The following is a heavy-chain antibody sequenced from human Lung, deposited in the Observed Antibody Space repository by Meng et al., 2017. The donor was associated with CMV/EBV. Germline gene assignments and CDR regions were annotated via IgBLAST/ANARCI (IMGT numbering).Heavy chain of an antibody. V-gene: IGHV3-23*03. CDR2: IYSDGSST. J-gene: IGHJ4*02. D-gene: IGHD3-22*01. Sequence: GESXKISCAASGFTFSNYAVNWVRQAPGKGLEWVSVIYSDGSSTYYADSVKGRFTISRDNSKNTLDLQMNTLRAEDTALYYCAKGDVSGWSHFDYWGQGTXVTVSS. CDR1: GFTFSNYA. CDR3: AKGDVSGWSHFDY.